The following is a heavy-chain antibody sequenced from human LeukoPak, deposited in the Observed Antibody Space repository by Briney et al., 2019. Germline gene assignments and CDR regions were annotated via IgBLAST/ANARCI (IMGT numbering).Heavy chain of an antibody. CDR1: GDSISTYS. V-gene: IGHV4-59*08. Sequence: PSETLSLTCTVSGDSISTYSWSRIRQPPGKGLEWIGDIYYSGSTDHNPSLKSRVTFSVDTSEEQFSLTLNSVTAADTALYYCARLGRVAAAGAYDYHSMDVWGQGITVTVSS. J-gene: IGHJ6*02. CDR3: ARLGRVAAAGAYDYHSMDV. CDR2: IYYSGST. D-gene: IGHD6-19*01.